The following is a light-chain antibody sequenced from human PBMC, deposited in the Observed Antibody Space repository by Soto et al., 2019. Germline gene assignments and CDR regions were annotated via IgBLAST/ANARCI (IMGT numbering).Light chain of an antibody. Sequence: QSALTQPPSVSGSPGQSVTISCTGTSSDVGSYNRVSWYLQPPGTAPKLMIYEVNHRPSGVPDRFSGSKSGNTASLTISGLQAEDEADYYCSSFTTSDTWVFGGGTQLTVL. V-gene: IGLV2-18*02. CDR1: SSDVGSYNR. CDR3: SSFTTSDTWV. J-gene: IGLJ3*02. CDR2: EVN.